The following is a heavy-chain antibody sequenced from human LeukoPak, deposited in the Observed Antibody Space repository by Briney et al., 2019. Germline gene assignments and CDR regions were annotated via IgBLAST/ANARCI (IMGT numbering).Heavy chain of an antibody. CDR2: IYHSGST. CDR3: ARIGNYYFDY. V-gene: IGHV4-4*02. CDR1: GGSISSGNW. Sequence: TTSGTLSLTCAVSGGSISSGNWWSWVRQPPGKGLEWIGEIYHSGSTNYNPPLKSRVTISVDKSKNQFPLKLTSVTAADTAVYYCARIGNYYFDYWGQGTLVTVSS. D-gene: IGHD1-1*01. J-gene: IGHJ4*02.